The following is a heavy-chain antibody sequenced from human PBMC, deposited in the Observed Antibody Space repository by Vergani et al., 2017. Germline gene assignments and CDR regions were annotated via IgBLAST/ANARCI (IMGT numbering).Heavy chain of an antibody. CDR3: ARGNYYGSGTYVDP. J-gene: IGHJ5*02. Sequence: ELQLVESGGGLVQPGGSLRLSFAASGSTVVGTYITWVAQAPGKGLEWVSHIYSGDETYYADSVNGRVTISRDTSKNTLHLQINNLRVEDTAVYYCARGNYYGSGTYVDPWGQGTLVTVSS. CDR2: IYSGDET. CDR1: GSTVVGTY. D-gene: IGHD3-10*01. V-gene: IGHV3-66*02.